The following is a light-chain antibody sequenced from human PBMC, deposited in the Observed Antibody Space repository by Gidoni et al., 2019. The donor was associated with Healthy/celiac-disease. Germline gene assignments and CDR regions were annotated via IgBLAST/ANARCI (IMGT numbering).Light chain of an antibody. CDR3: QQYSNWPPVT. CDR1: QSVSSN. Sequence: DIFLPQSPATPSVSPGARATLSCRASQSVSSNLAWYQQKPGQAPRLLIYGAPTRATGIPARFSGSGSGTEFTLTISSLQAEDFAVYYCQQYSNWPPVTFGQGTRLEIK. J-gene: IGKJ5*01. CDR2: GAP. V-gene: IGKV3-15*01.